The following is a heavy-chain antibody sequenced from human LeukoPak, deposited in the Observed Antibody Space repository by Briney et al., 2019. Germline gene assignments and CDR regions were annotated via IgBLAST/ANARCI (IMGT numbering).Heavy chain of an antibody. V-gene: IGHV4-39*01. CDR2: IYYSGST. CDR1: GGSISSSSYY. CDR3: ARAYSYGHFDY. J-gene: IGHJ4*02. Sequence: SETLSLTCTVSGGSISSSSYYWGWIRQPPGKGLEWIGSIYYSGSTYYNPSLKSRVTISVDTSKNQFSLKLSSVTAADTAVYYCARAYSYGHFDYWGQGTLVTLSS. D-gene: IGHD5-18*01.